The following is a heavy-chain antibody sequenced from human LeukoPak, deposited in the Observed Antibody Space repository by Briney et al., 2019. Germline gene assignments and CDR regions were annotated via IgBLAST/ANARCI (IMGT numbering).Heavy chain of an antibody. CDR2: ISSSGDTI. CDR1: GFSFSDFY. D-gene: IGHD1-7*01. Sequence: GGSLRLSCAASGFSFSDFYMNWIRQAPGKGLEWVSYISSSGDTIYYADSVKGRFTFSGDNAKNSLYLQMNSLRAEDTAVYYCASDHWNYGGGFDIWGQGTMVTVSS. CDR3: ASDHWNYGGGFDI. V-gene: IGHV3-11*04. J-gene: IGHJ3*02.